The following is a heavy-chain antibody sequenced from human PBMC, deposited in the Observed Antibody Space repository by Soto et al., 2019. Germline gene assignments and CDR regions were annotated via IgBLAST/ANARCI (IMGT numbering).Heavy chain of an antibody. CDR1: GGSFSGYY. Sequence: SETLSLTCAVYGGSFSGYYWSWVRQPPGKGLEGIGEINHSGSTNYNPSLKSRVTISVDTSKNQFSLKLSSVTAADTAVYYCARGRIALGFYDFWSGLRSFYFDYWGQGTLVTVSS. J-gene: IGHJ4*02. CDR2: INHSGST. CDR3: ARGRIALGFYDFWSGLRSFYFDY. D-gene: IGHD3-3*01. V-gene: IGHV4-34*01.